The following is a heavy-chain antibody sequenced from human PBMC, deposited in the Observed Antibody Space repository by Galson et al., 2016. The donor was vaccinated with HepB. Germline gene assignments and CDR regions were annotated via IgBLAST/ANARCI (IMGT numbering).Heavy chain of an antibody. Sequence: LRLSCAASGSTISNYAMGWVRQAPGKGLEWVSGISGTGGSTYYADSVKGRFTISRDNAEKSLYLQMNSLRAEDTAVYYCARDPCYFCGMDVWGQGTTVTVS. CDR3: ARDPCYFCGMDV. CDR2: ISGTGGST. D-gene: IGHD3-10*01. V-gene: IGHV3-23*01. CDR1: GSTISNYA. J-gene: IGHJ6*02.